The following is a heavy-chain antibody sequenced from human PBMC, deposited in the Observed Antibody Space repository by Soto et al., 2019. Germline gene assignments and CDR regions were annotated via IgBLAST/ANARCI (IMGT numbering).Heavy chain of an antibody. Sequence: SETLSLTCTVSGGSISSYYWSWIRQPPGKGLEWIGYIYYSGSTNYNPSLKSRVTISVDTSKNQFSLKLSSVTAADTAVYYCATRGYGGNDAFDIWGQGTMVT. CDR3: ATRGYGGNDAFDI. J-gene: IGHJ3*02. V-gene: IGHV4-59*01. CDR2: IYYSGST. D-gene: IGHD4-17*01. CDR1: GGSISSYY.